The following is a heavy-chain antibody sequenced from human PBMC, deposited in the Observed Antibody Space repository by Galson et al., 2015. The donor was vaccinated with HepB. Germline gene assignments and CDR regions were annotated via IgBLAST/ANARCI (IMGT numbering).Heavy chain of an antibody. Sequence: SVKVSCKASGYDFNKYGLSWVRQAPGQGLEWMGWVSGYDGSANYSPKFQARVTMTTQTSTGTAFMEMRSLRSDDTAIYFCARDSRLQLHLNNYYSYGMDVWGQGTAVVVSS. CDR1: GYDFNKYG. CDR3: ARDSRLQLHLNNYYSYGMDV. V-gene: IGHV1-18*04. CDR2: VSGYDGSA. D-gene: IGHD5-24*01. J-gene: IGHJ6*02.